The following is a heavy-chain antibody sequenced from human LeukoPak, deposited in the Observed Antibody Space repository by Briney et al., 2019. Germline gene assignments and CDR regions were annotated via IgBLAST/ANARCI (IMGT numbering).Heavy chain of an antibody. CDR3: AKGGYFDY. Sequence: PGRSLRLSCAASGFTFSSYGMHWVRQAPGKGLEWVAVISYDGSNKYYADSVKGRFTISRDNSKNTLYLQMNSLRAEDTAVYYCAKGGYFDYWGQGTLVTVSS. CDR2: ISYDGSNK. J-gene: IGHJ4*02. V-gene: IGHV3-30*18. D-gene: IGHD3-16*01. CDR1: GFTFSSYG.